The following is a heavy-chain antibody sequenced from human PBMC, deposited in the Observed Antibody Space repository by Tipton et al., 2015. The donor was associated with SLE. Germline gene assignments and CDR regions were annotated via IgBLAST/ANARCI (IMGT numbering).Heavy chain of an antibody. J-gene: IGHJ4*02. Sequence: TLSLTCAVYGGSFSGYYWNWIRQPPGKGLEWIGEINHSGSTNYNPSLKSRVTISVDTSKNQFSLKLSSVTAADTAVYYCASLGRAAAVHSDYWGQGTLVTVSS. CDR1: GGSFSGYY. V-gene: IGHV4-34*01. CDR3: ASLGRAAAVHSDY. D-gene: IGHD6-13*01. CDR2: INHSGST.